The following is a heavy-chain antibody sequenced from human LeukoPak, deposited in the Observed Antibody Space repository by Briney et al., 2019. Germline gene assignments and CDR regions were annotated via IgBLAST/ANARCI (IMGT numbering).Heavy chain of an antibody. CDR2: INPSGGST. CDR3: AINNWNLYSYGMDV. CDR1: GYTFTSYY. Sequence: ASVTVSCKASGYTFTSYYMHWVRRAPGQGLEWMGIINPSGGSTSYAQKFQGRVAMTRDTSTSTVYMELSSLRSEDTAVYYCAINNWNLYSYGMDVWGQGTTVTVSS. D-gene: IGHD1-20*01. V-gene: IGHV1-46*01. J-gene: IGHJ6*02.